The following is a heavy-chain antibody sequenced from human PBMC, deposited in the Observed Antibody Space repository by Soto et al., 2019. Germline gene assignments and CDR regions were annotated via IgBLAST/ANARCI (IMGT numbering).Heavy chain of an antibody. J-gene: IGHJ4*02. D-gene: IGHD3-22*01. CDR1: GGSFSSGNYY. CDR2: IYYSGST. CDR3: ARDPRSSGYLVE. V-gene: IGHV4-31*03. Sequence: SEPLSLTCTVSGGSFSSGNYYWSWIRQHPGKGLEWIGYIYYSGSTYYNPSLKSRVTISLDTSKNQFSLNLSSVTAADTAVYYGARDPRSSGYLVEWGQGNLVTVYS.